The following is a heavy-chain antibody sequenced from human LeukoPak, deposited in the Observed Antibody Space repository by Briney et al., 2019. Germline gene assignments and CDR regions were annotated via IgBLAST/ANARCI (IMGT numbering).Heavy chain of an antibody. CDR1: GYTFTSYG. D-gene: IGHD3-10*01. J-gene: IGHJ5*02. CDR3: ARGHGSGTYYNVWVDP. CDR2: ISAYNGNT. Sequence: GASVKVSCKASGYTFTSYGISWVRQAPGQGLEWMGWISAYNGNTNYAQKLQGRVTMTTDTSTSTAYMELRSLRSEDTAVYYCARGHGSGTYYNVWVDPWGQGTLVTVSS. V-gene: IGHV1-18*01.